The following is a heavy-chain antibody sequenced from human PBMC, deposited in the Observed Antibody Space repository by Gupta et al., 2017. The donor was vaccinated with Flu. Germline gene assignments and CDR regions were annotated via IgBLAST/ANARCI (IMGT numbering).Heavy chain of an antibody. J-gene: IGHJ4*02. D-gene: IGHD2-2*01. CDR1: GGSFSGYY. V-gene: IGHV4-34*01. Sequence: VQLQQWGAELLKPSETLSLTCAVYGGSFSGYYWLWIRQPPGKGLEWIGEIKHSGSNNYNPSLKSRGTISVDTSKNQCSLKLSSVTAADTAVYYCARDEVQLRRGIDYWGQGTLVTVSS. CDR2: IKHSGSN. CDR3: ARDEVQLRRGIDY.